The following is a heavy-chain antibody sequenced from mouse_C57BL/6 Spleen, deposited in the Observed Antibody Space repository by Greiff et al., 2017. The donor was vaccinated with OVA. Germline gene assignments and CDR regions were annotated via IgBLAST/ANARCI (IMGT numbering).Heavy chain of an antibody. D-gene: IGHD1-3*01. CDR2: IDPSDGYT. Sequence: VQLQQPGAELVMPGASVKLSCQASGYTFTSSWMHWVKQRPGQGLEWIGEIDPSDGYTNYNQKFKGKSTLTVDKSSSTAYMQLSSLTSGDSSGYYWARQELPLDYWGQGPTLTVSS. CDR3: ARQELPLDY. V-gene: IGHV1-69*01. CDR1: GYTFTSSW. J-gene: IGHJ2*01.